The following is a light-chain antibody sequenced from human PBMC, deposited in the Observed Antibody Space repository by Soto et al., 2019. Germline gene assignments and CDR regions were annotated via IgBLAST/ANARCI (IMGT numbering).Light chain of an antibody. J-gene: IGLJ1*01. V-gene: IGLV2-23*01. CDR3: CSYAGSSSYV. CDR2: EGS. CDR1: SSDVGSYNL. Sequence: QSALTQPASVSGSPGQSITISCTGTSSDVGSYNLVSWYQQHPGKAPKLMIYEGSKRSSGVSNRFSGSKSGNTASLTISGLQAEDEADYDCCSYAGSSSYVFGTGTKVTVL.